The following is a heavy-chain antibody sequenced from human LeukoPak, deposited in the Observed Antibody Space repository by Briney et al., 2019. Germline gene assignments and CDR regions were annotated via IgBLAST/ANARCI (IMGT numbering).Heavy chain of an antibody. D-gene: IGHD5-18*01. CDR1: DGSISSSSYY. V-gene: IGHV4-39*07. CDR3: ARAKYSYGPFDY. Sequence: SETLSLTCTVSDGSISSSSYYWGWIRQPPGKGLEWIGSIYYSGSTNYNPSLKSRVTISVDTPKNQFSLKLSSVTAADTAVYYCARAKYSYGPFDYWGQGTLVTVSS. CDR2: IYYSGST. J-gene: IGHJ4*02.